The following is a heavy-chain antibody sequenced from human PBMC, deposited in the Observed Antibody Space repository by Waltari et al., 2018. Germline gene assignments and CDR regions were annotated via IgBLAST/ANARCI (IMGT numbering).Heavy chain of an antibody. Sequence: EVQLLESGGGLVQPGGSVRLSCAASGFTLSTYAMSWVRQAPGQGLGWVSAVSGSGGASHYADSVKGRFTISRDNSKNTLYLQMNSLRAEDTAVFYCAKGRGEMGATAGFDSWGQGTLVTVSS. V-gene: IGHV3-23*01. CDR1: GFTLSTYA. CDR2: VSGSGGAS. CDR3: AKGRGEMGATAGFDS. J-gene: IGHJ4*02. D-gene: IGHD1-26*01.